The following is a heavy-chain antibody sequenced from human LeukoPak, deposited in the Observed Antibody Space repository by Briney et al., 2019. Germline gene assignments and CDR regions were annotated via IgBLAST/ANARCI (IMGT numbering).Heavy chain of an antibody. V-gene: IGHV1-46*03. J-gene: IGHJ4*02. Sequence: GASVKVSCKASGYTFTSYYMHWVRQAPGQGLQWMGIINPSSGSASYAQQFQGRVTMTRDTSTSTVYLELSSLRSEDTAVYYCASEEFGETNYNWGQGTLVTVSS. D-gene: IGHD3-16*01. CDR2: INPSSGSA. CDR3: ASEEFGETNYN. CDR1: GYTFTSYY.